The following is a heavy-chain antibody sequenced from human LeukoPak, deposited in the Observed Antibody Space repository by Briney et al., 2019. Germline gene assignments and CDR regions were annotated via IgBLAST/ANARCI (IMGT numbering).Heavy chain of an antibody. CDR2: ISSSGSTI. CDR1: GFTFSSYE. CDR3: ARSYCSSTSCYVGLWYYYYGMDV. Sequence: GSLRLSCAASGFTFSSYEMNWVRQAPGKGLEWVSYISSSGSTIYYADSVKGRFTISRDNAKNSLYLQMNSLRAEGTAVYYCARSYCSSTSCYVGLWYYYYGMDVWGQGTTVTVSS. J-gene: IGHJ6*02. V-gene: IGHV3-48*03. D-gene: IGHD2-2*01.